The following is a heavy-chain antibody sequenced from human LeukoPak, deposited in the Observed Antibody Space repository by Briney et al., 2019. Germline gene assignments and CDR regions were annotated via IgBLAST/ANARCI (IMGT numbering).Heavy chain of an antibody. CDR2: IKQDGSEK. D-gene: IGHD1-26*01. CDR1: GFTFSSYW. CDR3: ARDKIVGTTHFDY. V-gene: IGHV3-7*01. J-gene: IGHJ4*02. Sequence: GSLRLSCAASGFTFSSYWMSWVRQAPEKGLEWVANIKQDGSEKYYVDSVKGRFTISRDNAKNSLYLQMNSLGAEDTAVYYCARDKIVGTTHFDYWGQGTLVTVSS.